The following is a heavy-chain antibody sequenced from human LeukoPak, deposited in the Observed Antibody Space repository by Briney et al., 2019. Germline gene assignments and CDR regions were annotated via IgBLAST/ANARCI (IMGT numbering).Heavy chain of an antibody. CDR2: ISGSGSST. CDR1: GFTFSSYA. D-gene: IGHD2-2*01. Sequence: GGSLRLSCAASGFTFSSYAMSWVRQAPGKGLEWVSAISGSGSSTYYADSVKGRFTISRDNSKNTLYLQMNSLRAEDTAVYYCAKDPQYQLLSYLAYWGQGTLVTVSS. J-gene: IGHJ4*02. CDR3: AKDPQYQLLSYLAY. V-gene: IGHV3-23*01.